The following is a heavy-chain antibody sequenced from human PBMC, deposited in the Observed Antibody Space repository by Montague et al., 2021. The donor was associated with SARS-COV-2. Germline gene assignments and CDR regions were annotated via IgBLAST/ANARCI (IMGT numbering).Heavy chain of an antibody. V-gene: IGHV4-59*01. D-gene: IGHD5-24*01. Sequence: SETLSLTCTVSRGSISGYYWSWIRQPPGKGLGWIGYIYYSGSNNSNPSLKSRVTISVDTSKNQFSLKLSSVTAAATAVSYCASVYPRWLKFDSYVDYWGQGTLVTVSS. J-gene: IGHJ4*02. CDR1: RGSISGYY. CDR2: IYYSGSN. CDR3: ASVYPRWLKFDSYVDY.